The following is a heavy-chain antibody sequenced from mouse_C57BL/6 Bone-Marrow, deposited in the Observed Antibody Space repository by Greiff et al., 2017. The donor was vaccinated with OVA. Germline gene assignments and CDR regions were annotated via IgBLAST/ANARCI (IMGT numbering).Heavy chain of an antibody. V-gene: IGHV2-9*01. D-gene: IGHD2-5*01. J-gene: IGHJ1*03. CDR1: GFSLTSYG. CDR2: IWGGGST. Sequence: VQLQQSGPGLVAPSQSLSITCTASGFSLTSYGVDWVRQPPGKGLEWLGVIWGGGSTNYNSALMSSLSISKDNSKSQVFLKMNSLQTYDTAMYYCAKHAYYSNYSYWYFEVWGTGTTVTVSS. CDR3: AKHAYYSNYSYWYFEV.